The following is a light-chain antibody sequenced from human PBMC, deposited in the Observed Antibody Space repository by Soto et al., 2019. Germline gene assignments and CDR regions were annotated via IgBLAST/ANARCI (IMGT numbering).Light chain of an antibody. J-gene: IGKJ2*01. Sequence: EVVLTQSPGTLSLSPGERATLSCRASQSVSSTYLAWYQQNPGQAPRLLIYGASSRATGIPHRFSGSGSGKDFSLTISRLAPEDFAVYFCQQYGSSSYTFGQGTKPEIK. CDR2: GAS. CDR3: QQYGSSSYT. V-gene: IGKV3-20*01. CDR1: QSVSSTY.